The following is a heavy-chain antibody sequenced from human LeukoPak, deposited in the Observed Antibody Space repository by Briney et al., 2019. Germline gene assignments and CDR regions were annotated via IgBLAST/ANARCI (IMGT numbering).Heavy chain of an antibody. Sequence: ASVKVSCKASGGTFSSYAISWVRQAPGQGLEWMGGIIPIFGTANYAQKFQGRVTITADESTSTAYMELSSLRSEDTAVYYCARDSYGSGSYPNDAFDTWGQGTMVTVSS. J-gene: IGHJ3*02. CDR3: ARDSYGSGSYPNDAFDT. CDR2: IIPIFGTA. V-gene: IGHV1-69*13. CDR1: GGTFSSYA. D-gene: IGHD3-10*01.